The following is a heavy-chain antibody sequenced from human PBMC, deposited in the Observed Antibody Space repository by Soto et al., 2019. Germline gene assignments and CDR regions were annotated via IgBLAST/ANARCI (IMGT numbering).Heavy chain of an antibody. V-gene: IGHV3-30*04. CDR2: TSFDGSNK. CDR1: GFEFSAYA. CDR3: VAGSDNHDY. J-gene: IGHJ4*02. Sequence: VQLVESGGGVVQPGRSLRLSCAASGFEFSAYAMHWVRQAPGKGLEWVAITSFDGSNKYYADSVRGRFTISRDNSKNAVSLQMNTLRYEDTAVYYAVAGSDNHDYWGQGTLVIVSS. D-gene: IGHD6-19*01.